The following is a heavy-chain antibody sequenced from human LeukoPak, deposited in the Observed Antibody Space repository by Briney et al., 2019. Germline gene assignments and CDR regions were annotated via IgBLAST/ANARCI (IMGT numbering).Heavy chain of an antibody. Sequence: ASVKVSCKASGYTFTSYYMHWVRQAPGQGLEWMGIINPSGGSTSYAQKFQGRVTMTRDMSTSTVYMELSSLRSEDTAVYYCARDGQQWLEGGWFDPWGQGTLVTASS. J-gene: IGHJ5*02. CDR3: ARDGQQWLEGGWFDP. CDR1: GYTFTSYY. CDR2: INPSGGST. D-gene: IGHD6-19*01. V-gene: IGHV1-46*01.